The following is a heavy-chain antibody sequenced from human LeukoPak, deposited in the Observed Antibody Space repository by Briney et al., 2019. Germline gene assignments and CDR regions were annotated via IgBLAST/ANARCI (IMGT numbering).Heavy chain of an antibody. D-gene: IGHD3-22*01. CDR2: ISAYNGNT. CDR1: GYTFTTYG. V-gene: IGHV1-18*04. J-gene: IGHJ5*02. Sequence: ASVKVSCKASGYTFTTYGISWVRQAPGQGLEWMGWISAYNGNTNYAQKFQGRVTMTTDTSTSTAYMELRSLRSDDTAVYYCARDMRAVRPNWFDPWGQGTLVTVSS. CDR3: ARDMRAVRPNWFDP.